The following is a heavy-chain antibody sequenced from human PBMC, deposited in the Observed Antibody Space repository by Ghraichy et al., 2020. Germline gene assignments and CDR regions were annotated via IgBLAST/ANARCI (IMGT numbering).Heavy chain of an antibody. CDR3: ARDPGYCSGGRCYGDAFDI. CDR1: GFTFSSYS. J-gene: IGHJ3*02. V-gene: IGHV3-48*02. CDR2: ISSSSSTI. Sequence: GSLRLSCAASGFTFSSYSMNWVRQAPGKGLEWVSYISSSSSTIYYADSVKGRFTISRDNAKNSLYLQMNSLRDEDTAVYYCARDPGYCSGGRCYGDAFDIWGQGTMVTVSS. D-gene: IGHD2-15*01.